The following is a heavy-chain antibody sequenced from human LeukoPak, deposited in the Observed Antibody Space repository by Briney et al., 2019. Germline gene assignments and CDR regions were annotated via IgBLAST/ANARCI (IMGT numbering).Heavy chain of an antibody. CDR1: GFTFSSYA. V-gene: IGHV3-23*01. Sequence: GGSLRLPCAASGFTFSSYAMSWVRQAPGKGLEWVSAISGSGGSTYYADSVKGRFTISRDNSKNTLYLQMSSLRAEDTAVYYCASWGYYYGSGSPSNFDYWGQGTLVTVSS. J-gene: IGHJ4*02. CDR3: ASWGYYYGSGSPSNFDY. CDR2: ISGSGGST. D-gene: IGHD3-10*01.